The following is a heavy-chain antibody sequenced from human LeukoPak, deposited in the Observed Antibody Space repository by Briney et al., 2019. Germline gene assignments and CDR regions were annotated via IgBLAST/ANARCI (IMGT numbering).Heavy chain of an antibody. V-gene: IGHV1-18*01. CDR2: ISAYNGNT. CDR3: ARADYDYVWGSYRPFDY. J-gene: IGHJ4*02. Sequence: ASVKVSCKASGYTFTSYGISWVRQAPGQGLEGMGWISAYNGNTNYAQKLQGRVTMTTDTSTSTAYMELRSLRSDDTAVYYCARADYDYVWGSYRPFDYWGQGTLVTVSP. CDR1: GYTFTSYG. D-gene: IGHD3-16*02.